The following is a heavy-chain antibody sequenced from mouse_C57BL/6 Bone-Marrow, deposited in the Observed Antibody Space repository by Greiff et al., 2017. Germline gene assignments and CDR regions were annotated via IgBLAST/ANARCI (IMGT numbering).Heavy chain of an antibody. J-gene: IGHJ3*01. D-gene: IGHD3-2*02. CDR2: INSDGGST. CDR3: ARRRQLRLRGWFAY. V-gene: IGHV5-2*01. CDR1: EYEFPSHD. Sequence: EVKLMESGGGLVQPGESLKLSCESNEYEFPSHDMSWVRKTPEKRLELVAAINSDGGSTHYPDTMESRFIISRDNTKKTLYLQMSSLRSEDTALYYCARRRQLRLRGWFAYWGQGTLVTVSA.